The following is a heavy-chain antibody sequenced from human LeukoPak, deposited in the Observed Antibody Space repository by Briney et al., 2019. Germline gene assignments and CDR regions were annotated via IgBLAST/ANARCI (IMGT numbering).Heavy chain of an antibody. CDR3: ARAVAAAGTLDAFDI. V-gene: IGHV1-24*01. CDR1: GYTLTELS. J-gene: IGHJ3*02. Sequence: ASVKVSCKVSGYTLTELSMHWVRQAPGKGLEWMGGFDPEDSETIYAQKFQGRVTITTDESTSTAYMELSSLRSEDTAVYYCARAVAAAGTLDAFDIWGQGTMVTVSS. CDR2: FDPEDSET. D-gene: IGHD6-13*01.